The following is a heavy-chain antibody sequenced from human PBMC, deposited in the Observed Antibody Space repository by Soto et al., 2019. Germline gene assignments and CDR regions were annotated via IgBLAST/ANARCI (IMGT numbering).Heavy chain of an antibody. J-gene: IGHJ3*02. CDR3: ARGGELIHWGSGAFDI. CDR1: GGSISSGGYY. V-gene: IGHV4-31*03. D-gene: IGHD3-16*01. CDR2: IYYSGST. Sequence: QVQLQESGPGLVKPSQTLSLTCTVSGGSISSGGYYWSWIRQHPGKGLEWIGYIYYSGSTYYNPSLKSRVTISVDTSKNQFSLKLSSVSAADTAVYYCARGGELIHWGSGAFDIWGQGTMVTVSS.